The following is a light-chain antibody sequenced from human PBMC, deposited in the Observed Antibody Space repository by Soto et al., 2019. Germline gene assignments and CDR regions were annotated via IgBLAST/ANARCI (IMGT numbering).Light chain of an antibody. V-gene: IGKV3-15*01. Sequence: EIVMTQSPATLSVSPGQRATLSCRASQSVSSNLAWYQQKPGQAPRLLIYGASTRASGIPASFSGCGSGIEFILAINSLQSEACAVSYFQQYQNGWSFGQGTKVEIE. CDR3: QQYQNGWS. J-gene: IGKJ1*01. CDR1: QSVSSN. CDR2: GAS.